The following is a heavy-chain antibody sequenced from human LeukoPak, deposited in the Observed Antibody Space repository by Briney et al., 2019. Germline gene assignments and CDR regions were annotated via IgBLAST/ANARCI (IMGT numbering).Heavy chain of an antibody. V-gene: IGHV3-49*03. D-gene: IGHD1-14*01. CDR2: IRSKGYGGTT. CDR3: SRVSRDAQTGGCPGY. CDR1: GFIFGDYA. Sequence: PGGSLRLSCTASGFIFGDYAMIWFRQAPGKGLEWVGFIRSKGYGGTTESAASVKGRFTISRDDSKNIAYLQMNSLKIEDTGVYYCSRVSRDAQTGGCPGYWGQGTLVTVSS. J-gene: IGHJ4*02.